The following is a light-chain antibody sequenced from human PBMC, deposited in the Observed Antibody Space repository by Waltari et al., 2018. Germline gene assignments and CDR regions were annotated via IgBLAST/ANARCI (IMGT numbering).Light chain of an antibody. CDR3: QQVNTYSWT. Sequence: DIHLTQSPSYLSASVGDRVTITCLASRGISSYLAWYQQKPGKAPKLLIYAASTLQSGVPLRFSGSGSGTEFTLTISSLQPEDFATYYCQQVNTYSWTFGQGTKVEIK. CDR2: AAS. CDR1: RGISSY. V-gene: IGKV1-9*01. J-gene: IGKJ1*01.